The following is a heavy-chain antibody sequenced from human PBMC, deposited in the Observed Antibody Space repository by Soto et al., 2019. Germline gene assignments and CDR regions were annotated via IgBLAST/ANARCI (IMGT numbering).Heavy chain of an antibody. J-gene: IGHJ4*02. CDR3: ARVPRVVVAATVFYDY. Sequence: PGGSLRLSCAASGFTFSDYYMSWIRQAPGKGLEWVSYISSSGSTIYYADSVKGRFTISRDNAKNSLYLQMNSLRAEGTAVYYCARVPRVVVAATVFYDYWGQGTLVTVS. D-gene: IGHD2-15*01. CDR1: GFTFSDYY. CDR2: ISSSGSTI. V-gene: IGHV3-11*01.